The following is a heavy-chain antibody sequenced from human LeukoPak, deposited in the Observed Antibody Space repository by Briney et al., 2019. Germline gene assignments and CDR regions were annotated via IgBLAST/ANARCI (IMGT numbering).Heavy chain of an antibody. D-gene: IGHD1-1*01. Sequence: PSETLSLTCTVSGGSISSSSYYWGWIRQPPGKGLEWIGSIYYSGSTYYNPSLKSRVTISVDTSKNQFSLKLSSVTAADTAVYYCARESYNRYYYYMDVWGKGTTVTVSS. CDR1: GGSISSSSYY. J-gene: IGHJ6*03. V-gene: IGHV4-39*07. CDR2: IYYSGST. CDR3: ARESYNRYYYYMDV.